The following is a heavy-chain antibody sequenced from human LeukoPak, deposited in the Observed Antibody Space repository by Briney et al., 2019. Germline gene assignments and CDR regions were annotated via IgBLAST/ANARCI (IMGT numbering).Heavy chain of an antibody. V-gene: IGHV3-64*01. CDR3: AKEEYSSASFDY. J-gene: IGHJ4*02. CDR1: GFTFSSYA. CDR2: ISSNGGST. D-gene: IGHD6-19*01. Sequence: GGSLRLSCAASGFTFSSYAMHWVRQAPGKGLEYVSAISSNGGSTYYANSVKGRFTISRDNSKNTLSLQMNSLRAEDTAVYYCAKEEYSSASFDYWGQGTLVTVSS.